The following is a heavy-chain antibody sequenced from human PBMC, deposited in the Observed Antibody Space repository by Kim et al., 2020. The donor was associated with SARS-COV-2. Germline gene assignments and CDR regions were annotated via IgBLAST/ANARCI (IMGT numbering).Heavy chain of an antibody. CDR2: VGHTGTNT. CDR1: GFTFNTYV. J-gene: IGHJ4*02. CDR3: ASTPLYFYGSGKYYRPQYNFEA. D-gene: IGHD3-10*01. V-gene: IGHV3-23*01. Sequence: GGSLRLSCAASGFTFNTYVMSWVRQAPGKGLEWVSAVGHTGTNTYYADSVKGRFTISRDNSNNAMYLQVNSLTAEDTAVYFCASTPLYFYGSGKYYRPQYNFEAWGQGTLVTVTS.